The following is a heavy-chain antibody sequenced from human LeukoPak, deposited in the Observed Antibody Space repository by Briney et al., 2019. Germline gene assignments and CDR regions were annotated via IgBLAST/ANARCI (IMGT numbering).Heavy chain of an antibody. CDR1: GFTFSRYS. CDR3: ARALRGYYYYMDV. D-gene: IGHD4-17*01. Sequence: PGGSLRLSCAASGFTFSRYSMNWVRQAPGKGLEWVSSISSSSSYKYYADSMKGRFTISRDNTKNSLYLQMNSLRAEDTAVYYCARALRGYYYYMDVWGKGTTVTVSS. V-gene: IGHV3-21*01. J-gene: IGHJ6*03. CDR2: ISSSSSYK.